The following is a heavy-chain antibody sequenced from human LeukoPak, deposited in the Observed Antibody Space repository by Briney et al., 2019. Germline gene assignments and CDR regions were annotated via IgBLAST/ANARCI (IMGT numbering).Heavy chain of an antibody. CDR2: IYYSGST. V-gene: IGHV4-31*03. Sequence: SETLSLTCTVSGGSISSGGYYWSWICQHPGKGLEWIGYIYYSGSTYYNPSLKSRVTISVDTSKNQFSLKLSSVTAADTAVYYCARVVRVTGTINYWGQGTLVTVSS. D-gene: IGHD1-7*01. CDR1: GGSISSGGYY. CDR3: ARVVRVTGTINY. J-gene: IGHJ4*02.